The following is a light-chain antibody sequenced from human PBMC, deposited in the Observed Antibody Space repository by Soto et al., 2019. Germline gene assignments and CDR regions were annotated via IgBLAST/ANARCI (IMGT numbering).Light chain of an antibody. CDR2: LGS. CDR3: MQALQAPPA. V-gene: IGKV2-28*01. CDR1: QSLLHSNGYNY. Sequence: DIVMTQSPLSLPVTPGDPASISCRSSQSLLHSNGYNYLDWYLQKPGQSPQLLIYLGSNRASGVPGRFSGRGSGTDFTLKISRVQAEDVGVYYCMQALQAPPAFGLGTQVEIK. J-gene: IGKJ1*01.